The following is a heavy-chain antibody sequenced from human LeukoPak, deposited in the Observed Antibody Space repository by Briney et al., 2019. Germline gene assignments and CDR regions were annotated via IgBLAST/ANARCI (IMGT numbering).Heavy chain of an antibody. Sequence: GGSVRLSCAASGFTFSNYYMNWVRQAPGKGLEWVSYISCSSSTIYYADSVKGRFTISRDNAKNSLYLQMHSLRAEDTAVYYCAKDIWIFGVVKFPHAFDIWGQGTMVTVSS. CDR3: AKDIWIFGVVKFPHAFDI. CDR2: ISCSSSTI. CDR1: GFTFSNYY. J-gene: IGHJ3*02. D-gene: IGHD3-3*02. V-gene: IGHV3-48*01.